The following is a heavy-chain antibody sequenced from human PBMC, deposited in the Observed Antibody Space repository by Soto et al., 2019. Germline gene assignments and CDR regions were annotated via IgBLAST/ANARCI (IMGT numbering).Heavy chain of an antibody. CDR2: IIPIFGTA. CDR3: ARVRCFNGLCHTADYGMDV. J-gene: IGHJ6*02. V-gene: IGHV1-69*13. D-gene: IGHD2-8*01. CDR1: GGTFSSYA. Sequence: GASVKVSCKASGGTFSSYAISWVRQAPGQGLEWMGGIIPIFGTANYAQKFQGRVTITADESTSTAYMELSRLRSEDTAVYFCARVRCFNGLCHTADYGMDVWGQGTTVTVSS.